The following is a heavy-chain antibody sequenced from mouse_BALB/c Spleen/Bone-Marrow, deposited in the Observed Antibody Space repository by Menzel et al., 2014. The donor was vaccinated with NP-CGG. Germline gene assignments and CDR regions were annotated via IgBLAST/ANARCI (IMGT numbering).Heavy chain of an antibody. J-gene: IGHJ1*01. CDR1: GFNIKDTY. D-gene: IGHD1-1*01. Sequence: VQLQQSGAELVKPGASVKLSCTASGFNIKDTYMHWVKERPEQGLEWIGRIDPANGNTKYDPKFQGKATITADTSSNTAYLQLSGLTSEDTAVYYCVYGRGWYFDVWGAGTTVTVSS. CDR3: VYGRGWYFDV. V-gene: IGHV14-3*02. CDR2: IDPANGNT.